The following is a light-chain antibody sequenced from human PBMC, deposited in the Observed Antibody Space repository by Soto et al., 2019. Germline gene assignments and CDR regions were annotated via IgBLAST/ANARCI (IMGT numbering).Light chain of an antibody. CDR2: DVS. CDR1: SSDVGGYNY. CDR3: SSYTRSSTRV. V-gene: IGLV2-14*01. Sequence: QSALTQPASVSVSPGQSITISCTGTSSDVGGYNYVAWYPQHPGKAPKLMIYDVSNRPSGVSNRFSGSKSGNTASLTISGLQAEDEADYYCSSYTRSSTRVFGGGTKVTVL. J-gene: IGLJ2*01.